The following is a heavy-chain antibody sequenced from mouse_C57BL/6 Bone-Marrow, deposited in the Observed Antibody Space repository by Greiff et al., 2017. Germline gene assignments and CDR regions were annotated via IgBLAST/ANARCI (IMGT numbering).Heavy chain of an antibody. CDR2: IYPGSGNT. D-gene: IGHD1-1*01. CDR1: GYSFTSYY. V-gene: IGHV1-66*01. Sequence: QVQLQQSGPELVKPGASVKISCKASGYSFTSYYIHWVKQRPGQGLEWIGWIYPGSGNTKYNEKFKGKATLTADTSSSTAYMQLSSLTSEDSAVYYCARTKYYGSSYAWYFDVWGTGTTVTVSS. CDR3: ARTKYYGSSYAWYFDV. J-gene: IGHJ1*03.